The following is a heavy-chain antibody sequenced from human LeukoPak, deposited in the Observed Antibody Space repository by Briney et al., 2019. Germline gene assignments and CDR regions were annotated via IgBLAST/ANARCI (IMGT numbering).Heavy chain of an antibody. Sequence: PSQTLSLTCTVSGGSISSGSYYWSWIRQPAGKGLEWIGHIYISGSTNYNPSLKSRVTISVDTSKNQFSLKLSSVTAADTAVYYCARDLAVAGGVYNWFDPWGQGTLVTVSS. CDR3: ARDLAVAGGVYNWFDP. V-gene: IGHV4-61*09. J-gene: IGHJ5*02. CDR2: IYISGST. D-gene: IGHD6-19*01. CDR1: GGSISSGSYY.